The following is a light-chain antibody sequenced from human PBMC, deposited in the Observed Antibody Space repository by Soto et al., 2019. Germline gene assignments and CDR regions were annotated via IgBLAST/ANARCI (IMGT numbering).Light chain of an antibody. Sequence: EIVLTQSPAILSSSPGDTATLSCRASQSVSSYLAWYQQRPDQAPRLLIYDASNRATGVPARFSGSGSGTDFTLTISSLEPEDFAIYYCQQRSDWPLTFGGGTRVDIK. CDR2: DAS. V-gene: IGKV3-11*01. CDR3: QQRSDWPLT. CDR1: QSVSSY. J-gene: IGKJ4*01.